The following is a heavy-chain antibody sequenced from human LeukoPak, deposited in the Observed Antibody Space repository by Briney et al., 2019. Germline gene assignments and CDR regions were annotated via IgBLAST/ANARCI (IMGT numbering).Heavy chain of an antibody. CDR3: ARDPAWFGELLVDY. D-gene: IGHD3-10*01. CDR1: GYTFTSYG. CDR2: ISAYNGNT. Sequence: ASVKVSCKASGYTFTSYGISWVRQAHGQGLEWMGWISAYNGNTNYAQKLQGRVTMTTDTSTSTAYMELRSLRSDDTAVYYCARDPAWFGELLVDYWGQGTLVTVSS. J-gene: IGHJ4*02. V-gene: IGHV1-18*01.